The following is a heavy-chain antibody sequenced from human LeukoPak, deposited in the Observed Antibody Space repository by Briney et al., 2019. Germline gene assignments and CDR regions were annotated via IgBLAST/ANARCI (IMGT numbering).Heavy chain of an antibody. CDR3: ASGVGATWPIFDY. Sequence: GGSLRLSCAASGFTFSSYGMHWVRQAPGKGLEWVAFIRYDGSNKYYADSVKGRFTISRDNSKNTLYLQMNSLRAEDTAVYYCASGVGATWPIFDYWGQGTLVTVSS. D-gene: IGHD1-26*01. CDR2: IRYDGSNK. J-gene: IGHJ4*02. CDR1: GFTFSSYG. V-gene: IGHV3-30*02.